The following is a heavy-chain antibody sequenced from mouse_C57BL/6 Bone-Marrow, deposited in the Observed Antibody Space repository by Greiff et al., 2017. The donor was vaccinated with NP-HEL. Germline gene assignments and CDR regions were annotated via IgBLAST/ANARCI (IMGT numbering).Heavy chain of an antibody. CDR2: IDPDNGDT. D-gene: IGHD2-3*01. V-gene: IGHV14-4*01. CDR1: GFNIKDDY. CDR3: TTYDGYYHYFDY. Sequence: EVQLQQSGAELVRPGASVKLSCTASGFNIKDDYMHWVKQRPEQGLEWIGWIDPDNGDTEYASKFQGKATITADTSSNTAYLQLSSLTSEDTAVYYCTTYDGYYHYFDYWGQGTTLTVSS. J-gene: IGHJ2*01.